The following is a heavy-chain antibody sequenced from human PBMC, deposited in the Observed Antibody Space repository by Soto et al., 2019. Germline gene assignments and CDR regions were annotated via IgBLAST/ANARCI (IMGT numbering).Heavy chain of an antibody. D-gene: IGHD3-10*01. Sequence: EVQLVESGGGLVQPGGSLRLSCAASGFTVSGNYLTWVRQAPGKGLECVSIIYTGGSTYYADSVKGRFTISRDNSKNTLYLQMNSLKVEDTAVYYCARGAWGLVRGVTDDAFDIWGQGTMVTVSS. V-gene: IGHV3-66*01. CDR3: ARGAWGLVRGVTDDAFDI. J-gene: IGHJ3*02. CDR2: IYTGGST. CDR1: GFTVSGNY.